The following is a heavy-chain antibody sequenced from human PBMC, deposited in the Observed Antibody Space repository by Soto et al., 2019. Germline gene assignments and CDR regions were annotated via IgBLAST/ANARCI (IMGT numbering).Heavy chain of an antibody. D-gene: IGHD5-12*01. J-gene: IGHJ4*02. CDR3: ACGGLGYSGSGYYFDY. V-gene: IGHV4-34*01. CDR1: GGSFSGYY. CDR2: INHSGST. Sequence: SETLSLTCAVYGGSFSGYYWSWIRQPPGKGLEWIGEINHSGSTNYNPSLKSRVTISVDTSKNQFSLKLSSVTAADTAVYYCACGGLGYSGSGYYFDYWGPGTLVTGFS.